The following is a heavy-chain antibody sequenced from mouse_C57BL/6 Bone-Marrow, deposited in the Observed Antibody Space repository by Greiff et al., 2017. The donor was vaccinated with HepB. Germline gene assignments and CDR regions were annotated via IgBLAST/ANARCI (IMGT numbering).Heavy chain of an antibody. D-gene: IGHD1-1*01. V-gene: IGHV14-4*01. CDR2: IDPENGDT. CDR1: GFNIKDDY. CDR3: TTPITTVVATDWYFDV. J-gene: IGHJ1*03. Sequence: VHVKQSGAELVRPGASVKLSCTASGFNIKDDYMHWVKQRPEQGLEWIGWIDPENGDTEYASKFQGKATITADTSSNTAYLQLSSLTSEDTAVYYCTTPITTVVATDWYFDVWGTGTTVTVSS.